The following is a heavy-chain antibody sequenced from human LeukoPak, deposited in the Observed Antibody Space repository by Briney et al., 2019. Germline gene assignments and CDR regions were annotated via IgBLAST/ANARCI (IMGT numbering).Heavy chain of an antibody. CDR3: ARIGRWFDP. CDR2: INHSGST. CDR1: GGSFSGYY. J-gene: IGHJ5*02. Sequence: SETLSLTCAVYGGSFSGYYGSWIRQPPGKGLEWIGEINHSGSTNYNPSLKSRVTISVDTSKNQFSLKLSSVTAADTAVYYCARIGRWFDPWGQGTLVTVSS. V-gene: IGHV4-34*01. D-gene: IGHD1-26*01.